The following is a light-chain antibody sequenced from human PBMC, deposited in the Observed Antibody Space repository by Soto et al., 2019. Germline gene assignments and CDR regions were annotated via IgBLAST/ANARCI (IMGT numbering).Light chain of an antibody. Sequence: QSVLTQPPSVSGAPGQRVTISCTGSSSNIGAGYDVHWYQQLPGRAPKLLIYGNTNRPSGVPDRFSGSKSGTSASLAITGPRAEDGGIYYSLSFDSPLGVVFGGGTKLPAL. CDR2: GNT. CDR1: SSNIGAGYD. J-gene: IGLJ2*01. CDR3: LSFDSPLGVV. V-gene: IGLV1-40*01.